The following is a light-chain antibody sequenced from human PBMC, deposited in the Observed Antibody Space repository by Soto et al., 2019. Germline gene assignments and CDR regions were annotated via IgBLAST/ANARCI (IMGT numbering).Light chain of an antibody. CDR1: RGIYTH. V-gene: IGKV1-39*01. Sequence: DIQMTQSPSSLSASVGDRVTITCRASRGIYTHLAWYQQKPGKAPKRLIYAASSLQSGVPSRFSGSGSGTDFTLTISSLQPEDFATYYCQQSYSTPTFGQGTKVDIK. CDR2: AAS. J-gene: IGKJ1*01. CDR3: QQSYSTPT.